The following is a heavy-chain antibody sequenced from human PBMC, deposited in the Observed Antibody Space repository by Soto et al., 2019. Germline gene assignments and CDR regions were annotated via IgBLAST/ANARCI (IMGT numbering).Heavy chain of an antibody. V-gene: IGHV4-31*03. CDR3: ARGDPQDIVVVPATFDP. J-gene: IGHJ5*02. D-gene: IGHD2-2*01. CDR2: IYYSGST. Sequence: KPSETLSLTCTVSGGSISSGGYYWSWIRQHPGKGLEWIGYIYYSGSTYYNPSLKSRVTISVDTSKNQFSLKLSSVTAADTAVYYCARGDPQDIVVVPATFDPWGQGTLVTVSA. CDR1: GGSISSGGYY.